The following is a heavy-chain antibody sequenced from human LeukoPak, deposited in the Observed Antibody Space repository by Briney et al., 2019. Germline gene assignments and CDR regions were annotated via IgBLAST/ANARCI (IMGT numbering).Heavy chain of an antibody. CDR1: GFTFSSYA. CDR2: ISYDGSNK. D-gene: IGHD4-17*01. V-gene: IGHV3-30-3*01. CDR3: ARDSGTVTTGGGDY. J-gene: IGHJ4*02. Sequence: GGSLRLSCAASGFTFSSYAMHWVRKAPGKGLEWVAVISYDGSNKYYADSVKGRFTISRDNSKNTLYLQMNSLRAEDTAVYYCARDSGTVTTGGGDYWGQGTLVTVSS.